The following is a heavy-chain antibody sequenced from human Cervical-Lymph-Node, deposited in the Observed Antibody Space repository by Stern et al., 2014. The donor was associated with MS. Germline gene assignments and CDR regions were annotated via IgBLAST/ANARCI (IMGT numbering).Heavy chain of an antibody. D-gene: IGHD3-10*01. J-gene: IGHJ5*02. V-gene: IGHV4-30-4*01. CDR3: ARGGDFGDTGHWFDP. CDR2: IFYSGTS. CDR1: GGSISNGDYY. Sequence: QVQLQESGPGLVKPSQTLSLTCTVSGGSISNGDYYWTWIRQPPGKGLEWIGSIFYSGTSYYSPSLKRRVSISVDTSKNQLSLRLNPLTAADTAVYYCARGGDFGDTGHWFDPWGQGTLVTVSS.